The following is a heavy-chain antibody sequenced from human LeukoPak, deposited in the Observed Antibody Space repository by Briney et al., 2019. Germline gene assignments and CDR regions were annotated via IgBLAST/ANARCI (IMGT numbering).Heavy chain of an antibody. CDR3: ARDKNPQADSRNYYFDY. J-gene: IGHJ4*02. D-gene: IGHD6-13*01. CDR1: GYTFTSYY. CDR2: INPSGGST. V-gene: IGHV1-46*01. Sequence: ASVKVSCKASGYTFTSYYMHWVRQAPGQGLEWMGIINPSGGSTSYAQKFQGRVTMTRDTSTSTVYMELSSLRSEDTAVYYCARDKNPQADSRNYYFDYWGQGTLVTVSS.